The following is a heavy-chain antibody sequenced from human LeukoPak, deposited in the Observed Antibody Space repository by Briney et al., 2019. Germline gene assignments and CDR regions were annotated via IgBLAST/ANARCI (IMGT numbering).Heavy chain of an antibody. CDR1: GDSVSSNSAA. J-gene: IGHJ5*02. D-gene: IGHD5-12*01. CDR2: TYYRSKWYN. Sequence: SQTLSLTCAISGDSVSSNSAAWNWIRQSPSRGLEWLGRTYYRSKWYNDYAVSVKSRITINPATSKNQFSLQLTSVTTEATAVYYCARGRWLHNWFDPWGQGTLVTVSS. V-gene: IGHV6-1*01. CDR3: ARGRWLHNWFDP.